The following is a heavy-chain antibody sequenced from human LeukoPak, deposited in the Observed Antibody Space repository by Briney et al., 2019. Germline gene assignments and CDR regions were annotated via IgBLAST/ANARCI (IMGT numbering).Heavy chain of an antibody. D-gene: IGHD3-10*01. CDR1: GYIFTSYW. Sequence: GESLKISCKGSGYIFTSYWIGWVRQMPGKGLEWVGIIYPGDSDTRYSPSFQGQVTISADKSISTAYLQWSSLKASDTAMYYCARGNYGSGSYYNEDWFDPWGQGTLVTVSS. CDR2: IYPGDSDT. J-gene: IGHJ5*02. CDR3: ARGNYGSGSYYNEDWFDP. V-gene: IGHV5-51*01.